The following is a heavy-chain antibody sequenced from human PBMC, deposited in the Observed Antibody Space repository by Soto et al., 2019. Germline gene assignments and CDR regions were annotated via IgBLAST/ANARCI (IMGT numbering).Heavy chain of an antibody. CDR2: INSDGSST. Sequence: EVQLVASGGVLVQPGGSLRLSCAASGFTFSSYWMHWVRQAPGTGLVWVSRINSDGSSTSYADSVKGRFTISRYNAKNPLYLEIKSLRAEDTAVYYWAREARLHHGWFDPWGQGTRVTVS. CDR3: AREARLHHGWFDP. J-gene: IGHJ5*02. V-gene: IGHV3-74*01. D-gene: IGHD4-4*01. CDR1: GFTFSSYW.